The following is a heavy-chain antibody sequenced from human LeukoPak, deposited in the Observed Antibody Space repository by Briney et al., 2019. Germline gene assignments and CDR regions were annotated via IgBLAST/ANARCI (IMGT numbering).Heavy chain of an antibody. V-gene: IGHV3-66*01. CDR2: IYSGGST. D-gene: IGHD2-15*01. CDR1: GFTFSSNY. CDR3: ARELPTIGGMDV. Sequence: PGGSLRLSRAASGFTFSSNYMSWVRQAPGKGLEWGSVIYSGGSTYYSDSVKGRFTISRDNSKNTLYLQMNSLRAEDTAVYYCARELPTIGGMDVWGQGTTVTVSS. J-gene: IGHJ6*02.